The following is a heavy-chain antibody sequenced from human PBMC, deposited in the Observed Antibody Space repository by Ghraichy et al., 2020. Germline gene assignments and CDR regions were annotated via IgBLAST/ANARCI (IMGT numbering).Heavy chain of an antibody. J-gene: IGHJ4*02. Sequence: SETLSLTCAVYGGSFSGYYWSWIRQPPGKGLEWIGEINHSGSTNYNPSLKSRVTISVDTSKNQFSLKLSSVTAADTAVYYCARGLLGRYDYVWGINWFDYWGQGTLVTVSS. D-gene: IGHD3-16*01. CDR2: INHSGST. V-gene: IGHV4-34*01. CDR3: ARGLLGRYDYVWGINWFDY. CDR1: GGSFSGYY.